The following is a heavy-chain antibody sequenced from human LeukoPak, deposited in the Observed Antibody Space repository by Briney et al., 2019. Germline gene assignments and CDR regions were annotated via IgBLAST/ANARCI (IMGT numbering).Heavy chain of an antibody. CDR1: GYTFTSYA. J-gene: IGHJ4*02. D-gene: IGHD3-10*01. CDR2: INAGNGNT. Sequence: ASVKVPCKASGYTFTSYAMHWVRQAPGQRLEWMGWINAGNGNTKYSQKFQGRVTITRDTSASTAYMELSSLRSEDTAVYYCARGRITMVRGVIIKEDSPLNWGQGTLVTVSS. CDR3: ARGRITMVRGVIIKEDSPLN. V-gene: IGHV1-3*01.